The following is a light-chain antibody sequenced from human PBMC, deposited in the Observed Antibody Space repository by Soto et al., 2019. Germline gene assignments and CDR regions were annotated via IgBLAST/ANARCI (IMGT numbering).Light chain of an antibody. Sequence: EIVLTHSPGTRSLSAGERATLXXRASQSVSSSYLAWYQQKPGQAPRLXIYGASSRATGIPDRFSGSGSGTDFTLTISRLEPEDFAVYYCKQYGSSPRTFGQGTKVDIK. CDR1: QSVSSSY. V-gene: IGKV3-20*01. J-gene: IGKJ1*01. CDR3: KQYGSSPRT. CDR2: GAS.